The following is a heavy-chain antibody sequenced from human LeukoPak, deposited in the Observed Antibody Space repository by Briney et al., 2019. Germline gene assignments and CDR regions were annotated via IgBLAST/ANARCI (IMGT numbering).Heavy chain of an antibody. CDR1: GGSISSGSYY. D-gene: IGHD1-26*01. CDR2: IYYSGST. Sequence: TSETLSLTCTVSGGSISSGSYYWGWIRQPPGKGLEWIGSIYYSGSTYYNPSLKSRVTISVDTSKNQFSLKLSSVTAADTAVYYCARQGYYVGATGNDYWGQGTLVTVSS. CDR3: ARQGYYVGATGNDY. J-gene: IGHJ4*02. V-gene: IGHV4-39*01.